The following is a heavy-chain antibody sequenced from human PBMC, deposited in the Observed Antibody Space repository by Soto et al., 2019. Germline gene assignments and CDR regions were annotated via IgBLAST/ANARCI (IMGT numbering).Heavy chain of an antibody. D-gene: IGHD3-3*01. V-gene: IGHV1-46*01. J-gene: IGHJ6*02. CDR3: ARDGWFSALRIPFGLDV. CDR1: GDTISNYY. Sequence: ASVKVSSKASGDTISNYYIHWVRQPPTQGLEWVGIINPKGGSTTYAQKFQGRVTVTRDTSTSTVYMELSSLTSEDTALYYCARDGWFSALRIPFGLDVWGQGTTVTVSS. CDR2: INPKGGST.